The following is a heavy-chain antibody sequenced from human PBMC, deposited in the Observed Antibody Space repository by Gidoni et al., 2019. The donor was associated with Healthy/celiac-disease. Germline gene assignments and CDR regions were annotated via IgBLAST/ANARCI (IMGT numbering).Heavy chain of an antibody. Sequence: EVQLVEYGGGLVQPGRSLRLSCAASGFTFSSYWMHWVRQAPGKGLGWVSRISSDGSSTSYADAVKGRFTISRDNAKNTLYLRMNSLRAEVTAVYYCARPGYSYGYDIFDYWGQGTLVTVSS. D-gene: IGHD5-18*01. CDR1: GFTFSSYW. J-gene: IGHJ4*02. V-gene: IGHV3-74*01. CDR3: ARPGYSYGYDIFDY. CDR2: ISSDGSST.